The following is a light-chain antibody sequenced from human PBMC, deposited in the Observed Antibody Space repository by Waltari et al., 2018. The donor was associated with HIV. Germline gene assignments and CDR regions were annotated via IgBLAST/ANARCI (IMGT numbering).Light chain of an antibody. CDR3: QQAKSFPHT. Sequence: DIQMTPSPSSVAASVGDRVSITCRASQGLNSGLAWYQQKPGTAPKLLIYDASRLDSEVPSRFKGSGTGSEFTLTVTSLQTEDFAVYFCQQAKSFPHTFGGGTKV. CDR1: QGLNSG. J-gene: IGKJ4*01. V-gene: IGKV1-12*01. CDR2: DAS.